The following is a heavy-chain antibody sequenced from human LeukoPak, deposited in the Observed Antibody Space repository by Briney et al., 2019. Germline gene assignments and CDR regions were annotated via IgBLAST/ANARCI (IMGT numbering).Heavy chain of an antibody. CDR2: IYYSGST. V-gene: IGHV4-61*01. D-gene: IGHD6-13*01. CDR3: ARVRSWSDFDY. J-gene: IGHJ4*02. Sequence: SQTLSLTCTVSGGSISSGSYYWSWIRQPPGKGLEWIGYIYYSGSTYYNPSLKSRVTISIDTSKNQFSLRLSSVTAADTAVYYCARVRSWSDFDYWGQGTLVTVSS. CDR1: GGSISSGSYY.